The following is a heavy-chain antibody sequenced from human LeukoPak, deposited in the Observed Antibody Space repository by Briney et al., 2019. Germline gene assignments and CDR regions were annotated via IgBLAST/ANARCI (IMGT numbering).Heavy chain of an antibody. J-gene: IGHJ5*02. CDR2: MNPNSGNT. CDR3: ARVARGKYYDSSGYYPTNWFGP. V-gene: IGHV1-8*01. CDR1: GYTFTSYD. Sequence: ASVKVSCKASGYTFTSYDINWVRQATGQGLEWMGWMNPNSGNTGYAQKFQGRVTMTRNTSISTAYMELSSLRSEDTAVYYCARVARGKYYDSSGYYPTNWFGPWGQGTLVTVSS. D-gene: IGHD3-22*01.